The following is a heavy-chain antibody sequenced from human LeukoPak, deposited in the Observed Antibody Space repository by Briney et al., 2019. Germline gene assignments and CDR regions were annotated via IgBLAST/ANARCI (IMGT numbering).Heavy chain of an antibody. J-gene: IGHJ6*01. CDR1: GASISSNY. V-gene: IGHV4-59*12. Sequence: SETLSLTCTVSGASISSNYWSWIRQPPGKGLEWIGYIYYTGSTHYNPSLKSRVTISVDTSKNQFSLKLSSVTAADTAVYYCARTDLRVRGALNYYYYGMDVWGQGTTVTVSS. CDR2: IYYTGST. D-gene: IGHD3-10*01. CDR3: ARTDLRVRGALNYYYYGMDV.